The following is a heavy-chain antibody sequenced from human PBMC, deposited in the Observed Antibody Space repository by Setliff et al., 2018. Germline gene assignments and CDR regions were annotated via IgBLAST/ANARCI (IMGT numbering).Heavy chain of an antibody. CDR3: ARGAPGWELLSWFDP. CDR1: GGSFSDYY. Sequence: PSETLSLTCAVYGGSFSDYYWSWIRQPPGKGLEWIGEIDHSGSTNYNPSLKSRVTISVDTSKNQFSLKLSSVTAADTAVYYCARGAPGWELLSWFDPWGQGTLVTVSS. J-gene: IGHJ5*02. D-gene: IGHD1-26*01. CDR2: IDHSGST. V-gene: IGHV4-34*01.